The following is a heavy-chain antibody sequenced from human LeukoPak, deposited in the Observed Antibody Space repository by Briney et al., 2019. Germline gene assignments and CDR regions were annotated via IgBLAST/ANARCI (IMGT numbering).Heavy chain of an antibody. Sequence: GGSLRLSCAASGFTFSGYWMNWVRQAPGKGLEYVSSISYNGGSTYYANSVKGRFTISRDNSKNTLYLQMGSLRAEDMAVYYCARLAGGSYSDYWGQGTLVTVSS. CDR3: ARLAGGSYSDY. CDR2: ISYNGGST. V-gene: IGHV3-64*01. J-gene: IGHJ4*02. CDR1: GFTFSGYW. D-gene: IGHD1-26*01.